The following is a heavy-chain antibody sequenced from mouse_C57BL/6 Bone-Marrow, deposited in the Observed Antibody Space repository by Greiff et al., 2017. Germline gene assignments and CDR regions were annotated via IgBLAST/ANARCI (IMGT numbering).Heavy chain of an antibody. CDR1: GYTFTSYG. Sequence: VQLKQSGAELARPGASVKLSCKASGYTFTSYGISWVKQRTGQGLEWIGEIYPRSGNTYYNEKFKGKATLTADKSSSTAYMELRSLTSEDSAVYFCARWIPITTVVDYYAMDYWGQGTSVTVSS. V-gene: IGHV1-81*01. CDR2: IYPRSGNT. CDR3: ARWIPITTVVDYYAMDY. D-gene: IGHD1-1*01. J-gene: IGHJ4*01.